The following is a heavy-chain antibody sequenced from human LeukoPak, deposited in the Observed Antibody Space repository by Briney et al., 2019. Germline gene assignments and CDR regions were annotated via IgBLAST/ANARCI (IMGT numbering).Heavy chain of an antibody. Sequence: GGSLRLSCSVSGLSFSSYVLHWVRQAPGKGLESVSGISQNGDNTYYADPVKGRFTISKDNSENTLYLQMNSLRPEDTAVYYCMNPNHYGSGRWGQGTLVTVSS. CDR3: MNPNHYGSGR. V-gene: IGHV3-64D*06. CDR1: GLSFSSYV. CDR2: ISQNGDNT. D-gene: IGHD3-10*01. J-gene: IGHJ4*02.